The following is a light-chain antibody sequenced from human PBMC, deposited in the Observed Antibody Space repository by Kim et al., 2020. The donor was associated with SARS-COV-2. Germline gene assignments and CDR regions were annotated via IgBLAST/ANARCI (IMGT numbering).Light chain of an antibody. CDR1: NIGSKG. J-gene: IGLJ2*01. V-gene: IGLV3-21*01. CDR2: YDS. Sequence: APGKTARITCGGNNIGSKGVHWYQQKPGQAPVLVIYYDSDRPSGIPERLSGSNSGNTATLTISRVEAGDEADYYCQVWESSSDHVLFGGGTQLTVL. CDR3: QVWESSSDHVL.